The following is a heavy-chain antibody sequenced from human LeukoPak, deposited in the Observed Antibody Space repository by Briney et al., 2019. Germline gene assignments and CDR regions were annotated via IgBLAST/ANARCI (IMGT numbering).Heavy chain of an antibody. Sequence: ASVKVSCKASGYTFTSYGISWVRQAPGQGLEWMGWISAYNGNTNYAQKLQGRDTMTTDTSTSTAYMELRSLRSDDTAVYYCARGQYQLLRRDPAKYYFDYWGQGTLVTVSS. V-gene: IGHV1-18*04. CDR1: GYTFTSYG. CDR3: ARGQYQLLRRDPAKYYFDY. CDR2: ISAYNGNT. J-gene: IGHJ4*02. D-gene: IGHD2-2*01.